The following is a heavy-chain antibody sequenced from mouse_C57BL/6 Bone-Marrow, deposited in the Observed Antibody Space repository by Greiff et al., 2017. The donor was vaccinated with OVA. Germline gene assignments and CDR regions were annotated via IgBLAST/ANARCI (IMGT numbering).Heavy chain of an antibody. CDR1: GYTFTSYW. J-gene: IGHJ4*01. D-gene: IGHD4-1*01. Sequence: VKLQQPGAELVNPGASVKLSCKASGYTFTSYWMHWVKQRPGRGLEWIGRIDPNSGGTKYNEKFKSKATLTVDKPSSTAYMQLSSLTSEDSAVYYCARWMGRRKNYAMDYWGQGTSVTVSS. CDR3: ARWMGRRKNYAMDY. V-gene: IGHV1-72*01. CDR2: IDPNSGGT.